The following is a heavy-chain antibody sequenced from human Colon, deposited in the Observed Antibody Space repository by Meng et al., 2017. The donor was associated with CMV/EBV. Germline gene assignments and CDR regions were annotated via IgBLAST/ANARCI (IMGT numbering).Heavy chain of an antibody. CDR3: ARHGAYYSDSSGSCYPDY. V-gene: IGHV5-51*01. D-gene: IGHD3-22*01. CDR2: IYPGDSDT. CDR1: GYYFTNFW. Sequence: GESLKISCKGSGYYFTNFWIGWVRQMPGKGLEWMGIIYPGDSDTRYSPSFQGQVTISADKSISTAYLQWSSLKASDTAIYYCARHGAYYSDSSGSCYPDYWGQGTQVTVSS. J-gene: IGHJ4*02.